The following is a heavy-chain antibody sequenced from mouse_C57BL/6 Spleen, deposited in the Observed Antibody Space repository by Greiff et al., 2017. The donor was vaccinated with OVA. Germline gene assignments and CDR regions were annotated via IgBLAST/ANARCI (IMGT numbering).Heavy chain of an antibody. Sequence: EVKLMESGGGLVKPGGSLKLSCAASGFTFSDYGMHWVRQAPEKGLEWVAYISSGSSTIYYADTVKGRFTISRDNAKNTLFLQMTSLRSEDTAMYYCARGWLPYAMDYWGQGTSVTVSS. D-gene: IGHD2-3*01. V-gene: IGHV5-17*01. CDR3: ARGWLPYAMDY. J-gene: IGHJ4*01. CDR1: GFTFSDYG. CDR2: ISSGSSTI.